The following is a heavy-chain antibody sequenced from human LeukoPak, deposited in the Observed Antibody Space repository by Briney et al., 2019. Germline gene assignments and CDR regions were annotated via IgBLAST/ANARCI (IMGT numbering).Heavy chain of an antibody. CDR3: AQSSGWDSLKY. CDR1: GHTFTGYY. CDR2: INPNSGGT. J-gene: IGHJ4*02. D-gene: IGHD6-19*01. Sequence: ASVKVSCKASGHTFTGYYMHWVRQAPGQGLEWMGWINPNSGGTNHAQKFQGRVNMTRDTSISTAYMELSRLRSDDTAVYYCAQSSGWDSLKYWGQGTLVTVSS. V-gene: IGHV1-2*02.